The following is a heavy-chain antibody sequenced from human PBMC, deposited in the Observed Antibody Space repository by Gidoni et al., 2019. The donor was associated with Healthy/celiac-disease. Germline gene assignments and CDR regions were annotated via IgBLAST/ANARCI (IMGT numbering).Heavy chain of an antibody. J-gene: IGHJ4*02. CDR1: GFTFSSYS. D-gene: IGHD2-8*01. V-gene: IGHV3-48*02. CDR3: ARFRVNARFYFDY. Sequence: EVQLVESGGGLVQPGGSLRLACAASGFTFSSYSMNWVRQAPGKVLEWVSYISSSSSTLYYADAVKGLFTISRDNAKNSLYLQMNILRDEDTAVYYCARFRVNARFYFDYWGQGTLVTVSS. CDR2: ISSSSSTL.